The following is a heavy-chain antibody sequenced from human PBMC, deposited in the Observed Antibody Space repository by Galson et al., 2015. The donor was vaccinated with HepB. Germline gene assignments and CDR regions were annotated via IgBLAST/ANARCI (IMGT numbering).Heavy chain of an antibody. V-gene: IGHV1-8*01. CDR3: ARGVLYCSSTSCRKLGYCSGGSCYRYWYFDL. Sequence: SVKVSCKASGYTFTSYDINWVRQATGQGLEWMGWMNPNSGNTGYAQKFQGRVTMTRNASISTAYMELSSLRSEDTAVYYCARGVLYCSSTSCRKLGYCSGGSCYRYWYFDLWGRGTLVTVSS. CDR1: GYTFTSYD. CDR2: MNPNSGNT. D-gene: IGHD2-15*01. J-gene: IGHJ2*01.